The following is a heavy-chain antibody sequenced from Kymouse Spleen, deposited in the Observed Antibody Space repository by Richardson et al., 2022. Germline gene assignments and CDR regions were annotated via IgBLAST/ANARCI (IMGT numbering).Heavy chain of an antibody. J-gene: IGHJ4*02. CDR2: IYYSGST. D-gene: IGHD3-22*01. V-gene: IGHV4-39*01. CDR1: GGSISSSSYY. CDR3: ARRTYYYDSSGYYYYFDY. Sequence: QLQLQESGPGLVKPSETLSLTCTVSGGSISSSSYYWGWIRQPPGKGLEWIGSIYYSGSTYYNPSLKSRVTISVDTSKNQFSLKLSSVTAADTAVYYCARRTYYYDSSGYYYYFDYWGQGTLVTVSS.